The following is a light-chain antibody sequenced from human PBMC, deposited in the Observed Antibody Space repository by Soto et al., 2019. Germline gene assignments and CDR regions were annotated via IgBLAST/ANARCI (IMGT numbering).Light chain of an antibody. CDR3: SSYTSSSTLL. Sequence: QSALTQPASVSGSPGQSITIPCTGSSSDIGSNKYVSWYQQHPGQAPKLIIYEVSHRPSGVANRFSGSKSGNSASLSISGLQTVDEADYYCSSYTSSSTLLFGGGTKLTVL. V-gene: IGLV2-14*01. J-gene: IGLJ2*01. CDR1: SSDIGSNKY. CDR2: EVS.